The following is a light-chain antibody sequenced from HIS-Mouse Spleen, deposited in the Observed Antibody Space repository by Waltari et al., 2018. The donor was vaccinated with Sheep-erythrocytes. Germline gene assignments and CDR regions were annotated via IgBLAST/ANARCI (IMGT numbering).Light chain of an antibody. V-gene: IGLV3-1*01. Sequence: SYELTQPPSVSVSPGQTASITCSGDKLGYKYACWYQQKPGQSPGLVIYQDSKRPSGIPERFSGSNSGNTATLTISGTQAMDEADYYCQAWDSSTAWVFGGGTKLTVL. CDR3: QAWDSSTAWV. J-gene: IGLJ3*02. CDR2: QDS. CDR1: KLGYKY.